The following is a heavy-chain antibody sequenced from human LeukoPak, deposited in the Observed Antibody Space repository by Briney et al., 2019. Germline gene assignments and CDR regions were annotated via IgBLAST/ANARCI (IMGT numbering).Heavy chain of an antibody. V-gene: IGHV4-59*01. CDR1: GGSISSYY. CDR3: ARDGIATGGTVHNWFDP. Sequence: PSETLSLTCTVSGGSISSYYWSWIRQPPGKGLEWIGYIYYSGSTNCNPSLKSRVTISVDTSKNQFSLKLSSVNAADTAVYYCARDGIATGGTVHNWFDPWGQGTLVTVSS. D-gene: IGHD6-13*01. J-gene: IGHJ5*02. CDR2: IYYSGST.